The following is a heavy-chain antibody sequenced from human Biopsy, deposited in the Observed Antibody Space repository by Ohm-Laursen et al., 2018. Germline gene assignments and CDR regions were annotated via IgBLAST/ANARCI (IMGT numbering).Heavy chain of an antibody. J-gene: IGHJ2*01. V-gene: IGHV4-34*01. CDR1: GESFNGYY. D-gene: IGHD4-23*01. CDR2: INHSGRT. Sequence: TLSLTCAVYGESFNGYYWSWIRQTPGKGLEWIGEINHSGRTNYNPSLKSRVTISVDTSKNQFSLKLNSVTAADTAVYYCARRPYGGTRYWYFDFWGRGTLVTVSS. CDR3: ARRPYGGTRYWYFDF.